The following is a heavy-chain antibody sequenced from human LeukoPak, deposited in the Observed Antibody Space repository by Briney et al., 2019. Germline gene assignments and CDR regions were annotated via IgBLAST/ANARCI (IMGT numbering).Heavy chain of an antibody. J-gene: IGHJ6*03. CDR1: GGSISSYY. CDR2: IYTSGST. CDR3: ARDSAVVAYSTRCYDLDV. V-gene: IGHV4-4*07. Sequence: SETLSLTCTVSGGSISSYYWSWIRQPAGKGLEWIGRIYTSGSTNYNPSLKSRVTISVDTSKNQFSLKLVSVTAADTAVYYCARDSAVVAYSTRCYDLDVWGKGTPVTLSS. D-gene: IGHD6-13*01.